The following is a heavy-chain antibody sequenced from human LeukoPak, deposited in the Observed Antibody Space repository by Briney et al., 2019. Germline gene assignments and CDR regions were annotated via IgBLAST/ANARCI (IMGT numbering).Heavy chain of an antibody. CDR1: GGSISSSNW. CDR2: IYHSGST. V-gene: IGHV4-4*02. D-gene: IGHD3-22*01. CDR3: ARLNYYDSSGSTYFDY. Sequence: SGTLSLTCAVSGGSISSSNWWSWVRQPPGKGLEWIGEIYHSGSTNYNPSLKNRVTISVDKSKNQFSLKLSSVTAADTAVYYCARLNYYDSSGSTYFDYWGQGTLVTVSS. J-gene: IGHJ4*02.